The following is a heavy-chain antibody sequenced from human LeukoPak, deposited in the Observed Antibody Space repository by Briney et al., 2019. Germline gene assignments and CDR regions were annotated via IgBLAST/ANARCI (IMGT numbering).Heavy chain of an antibody. CDR3: AKDHWVAAAGTGDY. CDR1: GFTFSSYA. J-gene: IGHJ4*02. D-gene: IGHD6-13*01. CDR2: ISGSGGST. Sequence: GGSLRLSCAASGFTFSSYAMSWVRQAPGKGLEWVSAISGSGGSTYYADSVKGRFTISRDNSKNTLYLKMNSLRAEDTAVYYCAKDHWVAAAGTGDYRGQGTLVTVSS. V-gene: IGHV3-23*01.